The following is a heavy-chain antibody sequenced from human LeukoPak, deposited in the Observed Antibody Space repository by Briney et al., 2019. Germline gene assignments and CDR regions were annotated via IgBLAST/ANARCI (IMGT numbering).Heavy chain of an antibody. CDR1: GGSISSGTFY. V-gene: IGHV4-61*02. J-gene: IGHJ5*02. CDR2: IYSSGST. CDR3: ARHRGRGTTGTGRFDP. Sequence: SETLSLTCTVSGGSISSGTFYWSWIRQPAGKGLEWIGRIYSSGSTNYNPSLKSRVTISVDTSKNQFSLKLSSVTAADTAVYYCARHRGRGTTGTGRFDPWGQGTLVTVSS. D-gene: IGHD1-1*01.